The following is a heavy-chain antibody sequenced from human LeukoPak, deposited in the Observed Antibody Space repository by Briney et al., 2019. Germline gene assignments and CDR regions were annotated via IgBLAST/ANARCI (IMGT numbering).Heavy chain of an antibody. CDR3: ARTSYYDSSGDNWFDP. V-gene: IGHV1-2*02. D-gene: IGHD3-22*01. Sequence: ASVKVSCKASGYTFTGYYMHWVRQAPGQGLEWMGWINPNSGNTGYAQKFQGRVTMTRDTSISTAYMELSSLRSEDTAVYYCARTSYYDSSGDNWFDPWGQGTLVTVSS. CDR1: GYTFTGYY. J-gene: IGHJ5*02. CDR2: INPNSGNT.